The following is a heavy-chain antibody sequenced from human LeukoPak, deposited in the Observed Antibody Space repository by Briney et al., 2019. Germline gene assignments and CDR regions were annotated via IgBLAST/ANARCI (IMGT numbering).Heavy chain of an antibody. V-gene: IGHV4-38-2*02. CDR1: GGSISSFY. CDR3: AREGGFMITFGGVIPFDF. Sequence: SETLSLTCAVSGGSISSFYWSWIRQPPGKGLEWIGSIYHSASTYYNPSLRSRVTISVDTSKNQYSLKLSSVTAADTAVYYCAREGGFMITFGGVIPFDFWGQGTLVTVSS. D-gene: IGHD3-16*02. J-gene: IGHJ4*02. CDR2: IYHSAST.